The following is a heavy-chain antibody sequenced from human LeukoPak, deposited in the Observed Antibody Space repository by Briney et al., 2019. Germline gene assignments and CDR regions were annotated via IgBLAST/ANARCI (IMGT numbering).Heavy chain of an antibody. J-gene: IGHJ4*02. D-gene: IGHD3-22*01. V-gene: IGHV3-30*03. CDR3: ASEVKIKSDY. CDR2: ISYDGSNK. Sequence: GGSLRLSCAASGFTFSSYGMHWVRQAPGKGLEWVAVISYDGSNKYYADSVKGRFTISRDNSKNTMYLQMNSLKTEDTAVYYCASEVKIKSDYWGQGTLVTVSS. CDR1: GFTFSSYG.